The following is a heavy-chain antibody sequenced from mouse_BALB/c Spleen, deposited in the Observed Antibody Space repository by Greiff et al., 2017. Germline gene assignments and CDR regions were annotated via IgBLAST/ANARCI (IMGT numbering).Heavy chain of an antibody. Sequence: VHVKQSGPELVKPGASVKISCKASGYSFTSYYIHWVKQRPEQGLEWIGRIDPANGNTKYDPKFQGKATITADTSSNTAYLQLSSLTSEDTAVYYCARGGYDPHAMDYWGQGTSVTVSS. CDR1: GYSFTSYY. D-gene: IGHD2-2*01. V-gene: IGHV14-3*02. CDR2: IDPANGNT. J-gene: IGHJ4*01. CDR3: ARGGYDPHAMDY.